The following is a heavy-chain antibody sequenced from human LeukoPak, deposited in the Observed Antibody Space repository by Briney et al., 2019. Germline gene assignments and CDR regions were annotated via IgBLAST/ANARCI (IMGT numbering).Heavy chain of an antibody. J-gene: IGHJ4*02. CDR2: ISGYNGHT. V-gene: IGHV1-18*01. CDR3: ARGQGNRLLWVGESLSNINPLDY. Sequence: ASVKVSCKASGYTFTRYGISWVRQAPGQGPEWMGWISGYNGHTNYAQKFQGRVTMTTDTSTSTAYMELRSLRSDDTAVYYCARGQGNRLLWVGESLSNINPLDYWGQGTLVTVSS. CDR1: GYTFTRYG. D-gene: IGHD3-10*01.